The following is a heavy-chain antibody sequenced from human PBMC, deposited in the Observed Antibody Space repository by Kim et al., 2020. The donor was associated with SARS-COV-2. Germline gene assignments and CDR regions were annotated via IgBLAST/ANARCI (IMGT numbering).Heavy chain of an antibody. D-gene: IGHD6-19*01. CDR3: ARDVGRGWSGPWDF. CDR1: GFTVSSYY. V-gene: IGHV3-53*01. CDR2: IYSGGRT. Sequence: GGSLRLSCAASGFTVSSYYINWVRQAPGKGLEWVSVIYSGGRTDYADSVKGRFTISGDNSKNSVHLQMNSLRDEDTAVYYCARDVGRGWSGPWDFWGQGT. J-gene: IGHJ6*02.